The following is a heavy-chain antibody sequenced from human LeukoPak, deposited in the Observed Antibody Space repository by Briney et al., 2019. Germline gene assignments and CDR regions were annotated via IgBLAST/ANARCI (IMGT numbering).Heavy chain of an antibody. CDR2: LRFDGTNE. Sequence: GGSLRPSCAASGFAFNKFGMHWVRQAPGKGLEGVAFLRFDGTNERYADSVKGRFTISRDNSKNTLYLQLGSLRVDDTAVYYCAPPDVRPGYNFGYGVDGFGIWGQGTMVTVSS. CDR3: APPDVRPGYNFGYGVDGFGI. J-gene: IGHJ3*02. D-gene: IGHD1-1*01. CDR1: GFAFNKFG. V-gene: IGHV3-30*02.